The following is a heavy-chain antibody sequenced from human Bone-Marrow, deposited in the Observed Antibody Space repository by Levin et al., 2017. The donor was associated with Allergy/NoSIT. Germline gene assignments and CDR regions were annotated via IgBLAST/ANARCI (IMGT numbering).Heavy chain of an antibody. D-gene: IGHD6-6*01. CDR2: ISYDGSNK. V-gene: IGHV3-30-3*01. Sequence: GGSLRLSCVASGFTFSSYAMHWVRQAPGKGLEWVTVISYDGSNKYYADSVKGRFTISRDNSKNTLYLQMNSLRTEDTAVYYCASSSTLVQQIDYWGQGTLVTVSS. CDR1: GFTFSSYA. J-gene: IGHJ4*02. CDR3: ASSSTLVQQIDY.